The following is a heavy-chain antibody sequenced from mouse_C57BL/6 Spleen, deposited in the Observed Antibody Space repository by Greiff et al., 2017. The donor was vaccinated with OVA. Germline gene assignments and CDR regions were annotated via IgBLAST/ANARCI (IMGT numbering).Heavy chain of an antibody. CDR3: ARLRLRQNYFDY. Sequence: EVKVVESGGGLVKPGGSLKLSCAASGFTFSDYGMHWVRQAPEKGLEWVAYISSGSSTFYYADTVKVRFTISRDNGKNTLFLQMTSLRSEDTAMYYCARLRLRQNYFDYWGQGTTLTVSS. J-gene: IGHJ2*01. D-gene: IGHD2-2*01. CDR1: GFTFSDYG. CDR2: ISSGSSTF. V-gene: IGHV5-17*01.